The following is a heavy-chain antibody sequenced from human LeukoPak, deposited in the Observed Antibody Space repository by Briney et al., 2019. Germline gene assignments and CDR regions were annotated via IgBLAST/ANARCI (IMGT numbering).Heavy chain of an antibody. CDR1: GFTFSTYV. V-gene: IGHV3-33*01. J-gene: IGHJ4*02. CDR2: IWHDGSNR. CDR3: ARDRRYTYGHPLDY. Sequence: GGSLRLSCAASGFTFSTYVIHWVRQAPGKGLEWVALIWHDGSNRYYGDSVKDRFTISRDNSKNTLYLQMDSRRDEDTAVYYCARDRRYTYGHPLDYWGQGTLVTVSS. D-gene: IGHD5-18*01.